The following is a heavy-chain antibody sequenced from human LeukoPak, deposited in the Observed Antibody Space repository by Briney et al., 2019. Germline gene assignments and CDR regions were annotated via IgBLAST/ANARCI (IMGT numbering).Heavy chain of an antibody. J-gene: IGHJ6*03. V-gene: IGHV4-30-4*08. Sequence: SWVRQTPGKGLEWIGYIYYSGSTYYNPSLKSRVTISVDTSKNQFSLKLSSVTAADTAVYYCARYSVVVVPAAITSNYYYYYYMDVWGKGTTVTVSS. CDR2: IYYSGST. CDR3: ARYSVVVVPAAITSNYYYYYYMDV. D-gene: IGHD2-2*02.